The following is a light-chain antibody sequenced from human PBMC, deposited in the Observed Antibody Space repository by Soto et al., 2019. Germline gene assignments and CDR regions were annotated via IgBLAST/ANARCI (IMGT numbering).Light chain of an antibody. V-gene: IGLV1-44*01. J-gene: IGLJ1*01. Sequence: QSVLTQQPSVSGTPGQRVTISCSGSSSNVGSNTVHWYQQVPGTAPKLLIFNNNQRPSGVPDRFSGSTSGTSASLAISGLQSEDESDYYCATWDDSLNAYVFGTGTKVTVL. CDR3: ATWDDSLNAYV. CDR2: NNN. CDR1: SSNVGSNT.